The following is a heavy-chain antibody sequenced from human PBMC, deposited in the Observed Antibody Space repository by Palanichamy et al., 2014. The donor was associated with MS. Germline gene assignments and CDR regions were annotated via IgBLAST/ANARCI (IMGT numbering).Heavy chain of an antibody. D-gene: IGHD2-2*01. Sequence: LVQSGAEVKKPGASVKVSCKASGYTFTSYGISWVRQAPGQGLEWMGWISAYNGNTNYAQKLQGRVTMTTDTSTSTAYMELRSLRSDDTAVYYCARDSLYCSSTSCYYPLYNWFDPWGQGTLVTVSS. CDR2: ISAYNGNT. V-gene: IGHV1-18*04. CDR1: GYTFTSYG. CDR3: ARDSLYCSSTSCYYPLYNWFDP. J-gene: IGHJ5*02.